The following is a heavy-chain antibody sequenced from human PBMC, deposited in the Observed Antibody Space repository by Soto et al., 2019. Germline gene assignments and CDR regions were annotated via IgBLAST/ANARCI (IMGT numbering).Heavy chain of an antibody. D-gene: IGHD3-3*01. V-gene: IGHV4-39*01. CDR1: GGSISSSSYY. Sequence: SETLSLTCTVSGGSISSSSYYWGWIRQPPGKGLEWIGSIYYSGSTYYNPSLKSRVTISVDTSKNQFSLKLSSVTAADTAVYYCARQGRSGYYTGMAWFDPWGQGTLVTVSS. J-gene: IGHJ5*02. CDR3: ARQGRSGYYTGMAWFDP. CDR2: IYYSGST.